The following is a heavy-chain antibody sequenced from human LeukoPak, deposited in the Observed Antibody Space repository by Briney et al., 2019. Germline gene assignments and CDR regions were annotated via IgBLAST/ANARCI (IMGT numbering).Heavy chain of an antibody. Sequence: SETLSLTCTVPGGSISSGGYYWSWIRQHPGKGLEWIGYIYYSGSTYYNPSLKSRVTMSVDTSKNQFSLKLSSVTAADTAVYYCARDWANYYGSGSYFDYWGQGTLVTVSS. V-gene: IGHV4-31*03. D-gene: IGHD3-10*01. J-gene: IGHJ4*02. CDR1: GGSISSGGYY. CDR2: IYYSGST. CDR3: ARDWANYYGSGSYFDY.